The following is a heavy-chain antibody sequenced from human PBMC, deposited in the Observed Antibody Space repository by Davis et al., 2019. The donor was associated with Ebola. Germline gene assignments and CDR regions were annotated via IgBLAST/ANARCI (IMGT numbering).Heavy chain of an antibody. CDR3: AKDHRFIVAAVTGLDY. J-gene: IGHJ4*02. V-gene: IGHV3-30*18. CDR1: GFTFKTFG. D-gene: IGHD5-12*01. CDR2: ISYDGRNI. Sequence: GGSLRLSCAASGFTFKTFGMNWVRQAPGKGLEWVAVISYDGRNIFYADSVKGRFTISRDNSKNTVYLQMDSLRAEDTAVYFCAKDHRFIVAAVTGLDYWGQGALVTVSS.